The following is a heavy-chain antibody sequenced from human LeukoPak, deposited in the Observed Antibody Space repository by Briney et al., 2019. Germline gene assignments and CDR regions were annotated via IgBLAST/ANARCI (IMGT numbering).Heavy chain of an antibody. CDR2: IYYSGST. V-gene: IGHV4-59*01. D-gene: IGHD3-9*01. CDR1: GGSISSYY. CDR3: ARLTYYDISTGYLMTYYFDY. Sequence: SETLSLTCTVSGGSISSYYWSWIRQPPGKGLEWIGYIYYSGSTNYNPSLKSRVTISVDTSKNQFSLKLSSVTAADTAVYYCARLTYYDISTGYLMTYYFDYWGQGTLVTVSS. J-gene: IGHJ4*02.